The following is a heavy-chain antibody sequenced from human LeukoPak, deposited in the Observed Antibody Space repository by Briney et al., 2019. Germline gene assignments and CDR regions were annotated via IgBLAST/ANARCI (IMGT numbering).Heavy chain of an antibody. D-gene: IGHD3-22*01. CDR2: IFQSGTT. CDR1: GYSISSGHF. Sequence: SETLSLTCAVSGYSISSGHFGGWIRQPPGKGLEWIGSIFQSGTTYYNPSLKSRVTISVDTSKNHFSLKLSSVTAADTAVYYSARHVSYNIIGSHWGGFDPWGQGTLVTVSS. J-gene: IGHJ5*02. CDR3: ARHVSYNIIGSHWGGFDP. V-gene: IGHV4-38-2*01.